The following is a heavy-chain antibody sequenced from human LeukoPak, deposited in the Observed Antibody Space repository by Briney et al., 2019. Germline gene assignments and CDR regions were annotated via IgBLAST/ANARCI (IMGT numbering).Heavy chain of an antibody. CDR3: ARGTHPVGLIGAFDI. CDR1: GGSISSYY. D-gene: IGHD2-2*01. V-gene: IGHV4-4*07. J-gene: IGHJ3*02. Sequence: SETLSLTCTVSGGSISSYYWSWIRQPAGKGLEWIGRIYTSGSTNYNPSLKSRVTMSVDTSKNQFSLKLSSVTAADTAVYYCARGTHPVGLIGAFDIWGQGTMVTVSS. CDR2: IYTSGST.